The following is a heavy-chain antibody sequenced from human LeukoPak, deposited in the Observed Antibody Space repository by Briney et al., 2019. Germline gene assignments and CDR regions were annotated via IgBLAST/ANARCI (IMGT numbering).Heavy chain of an antibody. D-gene: IGHD3-9*01. V-gene: IGHV3-33*01. J-gene: IGHJ4*02. CDR1: GFSFSSYG. CDR2: VWYEVSNK. Sequence: GRSLRLSCAASGFSFSSYGMHWVRQAPGKGLEWVAVVWYEVSNKYYADSVKGRFPIYRDNSKNTLFLQMNSLRAEDTAVYYCARDRYDILTGYYMYFGYWGQGSLVTVSS. CDR3: ARDRYDILTGYYMYFGY.